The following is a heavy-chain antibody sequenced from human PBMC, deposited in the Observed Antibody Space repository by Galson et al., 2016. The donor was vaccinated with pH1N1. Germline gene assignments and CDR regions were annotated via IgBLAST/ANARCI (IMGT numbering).Heavy chain of an antibody. Sequence: SLRLSCAASGFIFEDYAMHWVRQGPGKGLEWVSGISWDRGKIDYADSVKGRFSISRDNAKNSLFLQMNNLRPEDTAVYYCAKNRPPANKGWSYFEFWGKGTLVTVSS. J-gene: IGHJ4*02. CDR2: ISWDRGKI. CDR1: GFIFEDYA. V-gene: IGHV3-9*01. CDR3: AKNRPPANKGWSYFEF. D-gene: IGHD3-3*01.